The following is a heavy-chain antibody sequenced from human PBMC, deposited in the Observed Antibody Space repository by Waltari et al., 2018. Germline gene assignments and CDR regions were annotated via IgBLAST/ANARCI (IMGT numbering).Heavy chain of an antibody. Sequence: QVQLVQSGAEVKKPGSSVKVSCKASGGTFSSYAISWVRQAPGQGLEWMGGIIPIVGTANYAQKFQGRVTITADESTSTAYMELSSLRSEDTAVYYCASGRVNNGGSCCNFQHWGQGTLVTVSS. CDR3: ASGRVNNGGSCCNFQH. V-gene: IGHV1-69*13. D-gene: IGHD2-15*01. CDR2: IIPIVGTA. J-gene: IGHJ1*01. CDR1: GGTFSSYA.